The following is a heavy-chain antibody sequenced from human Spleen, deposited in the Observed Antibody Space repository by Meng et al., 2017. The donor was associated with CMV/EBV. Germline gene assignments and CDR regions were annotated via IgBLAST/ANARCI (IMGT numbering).Heavy chain of an antibody. CDR3: ARAGWYSSWFFDY. CDR1: GFTFSSYA. V-gene: IGHV3-30-3*01. Sequence: GGSLRLSCAASGFTFSSYAMHWVRQAPGKGLEWVAVISYDGSNKYYADSVKGRFTISRDNSKNTLYLQMNSLRAEDTAVYYCARAGWYSSWFFDYWGQGTLVTVSS. J-gene: IGHJ4*02. CDR2: ISYDGSNK. D-gene: IGHD6-19*01.